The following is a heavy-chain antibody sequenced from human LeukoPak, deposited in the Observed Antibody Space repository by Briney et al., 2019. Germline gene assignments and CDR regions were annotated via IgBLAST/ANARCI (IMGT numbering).Heavy chain of an antibody. Sequence: GGSLRHSCAASGFTFSSYWMSWVRQAPGKGLEWVANIKQDGSEKHYVDSVKGRFIISRDNAKNSLYLQMNSLRAEDTAVYYCTRDQLQGGRAPWGRGTLVTVSS. D-gene: IGHD2-21*01. CDR2: IKQDGSEK. CDR1: GFTFSSYW. J-gene: IGHJ5*02. CDR3: TRDQLQGGRAP. V-gene: IGHV3-7*01.